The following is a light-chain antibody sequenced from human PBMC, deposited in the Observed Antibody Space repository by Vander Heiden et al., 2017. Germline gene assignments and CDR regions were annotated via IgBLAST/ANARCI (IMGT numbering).Light chain of an antibody. CDR3: NSRDSSGNPYV. V-gene: IGLV3-19*01. J-gene: IGLJ1*01. Sequence: SSELTQDPAVSVALGQTVRITCQGDSLRSYYASWYQQKPGQAPVLVIYGKNNRPSGIPDRFSGSSSGNTASLTITGAQAGDEADYYCNSRDSSGNPYVFGTGTKVTVL. CDR2: GKN. CDR1: SLRSYY.